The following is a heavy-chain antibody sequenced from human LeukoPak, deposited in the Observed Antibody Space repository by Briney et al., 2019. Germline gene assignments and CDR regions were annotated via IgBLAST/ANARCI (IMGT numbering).Heavy chain of an antibody. D-gene: IGHD1-1*01. V-gene: IGHV4-31*03. Sequence: SETLSLTCTVSSGSITSGGYYWNWIRQHPGKGLEWIGYIYYSGSTFYNPSLKSRVTMSVDTSKNQFSLKLSSVTAADTAVYYCARAPTGITTVGYYYYYYMDVWGKGTTVTVSS. CDR1: SGSITSGGYY. CDR2: IYYSGST. CDR3: ARAPTGITTVGYYYYYYMDV. J-gene: IGHJ6*03.